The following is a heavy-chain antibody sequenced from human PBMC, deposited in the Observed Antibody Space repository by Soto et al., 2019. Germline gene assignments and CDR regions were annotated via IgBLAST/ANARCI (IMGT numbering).Heavy chain of an antibody. J-gene: IGHJ5*02. CDR2: IYYSGNT. V-gene: IGHV4-61*08. CDR3: AREANCSGGSCSSSFWFDP. D-gene: IGHD2-15*01. Sequence: SETLSLICTVSGASISSGGYYWSWIRQPPGKGLEWIAYIYYSGNTKYNPSLKDRVTISVDTSKNQFSLKLNSVTAADTAVYSCAREANCSGGSCSSSFWFDPWGQGTLVTVSS. CDR1: GASISSGGYY.